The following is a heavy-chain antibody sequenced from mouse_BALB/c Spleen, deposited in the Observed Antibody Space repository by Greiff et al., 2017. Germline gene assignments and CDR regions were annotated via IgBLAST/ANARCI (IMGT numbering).Heavy chain of an antibody. D-gene: IGHD2-3*01. V-gene: IGHV1S137*01. J-gene: IGHJ2*01. CDR2: ISTYYGDA. CDR1: GYTFTDYA. Sequence: QVQLQQSGAELVRPGVSVKISCKGSGYTFTDYAMHWVKQSHAKSLEWIGVISTYYGDASYNQKFKGKATMTVDKSSSTAYMELARLTSEDSAIYYCARRGDDGYYDYFDDWGQGTTLTVSS. CDR3: ARRGDDGYYDYFDD.